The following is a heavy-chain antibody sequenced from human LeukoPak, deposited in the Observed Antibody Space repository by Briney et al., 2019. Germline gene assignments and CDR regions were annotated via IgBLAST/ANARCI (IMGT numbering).Heavy chain of an antibody. J-gene: IGHJ5*02. CDR1: GGSSSGYY. D-gene: IGHD2-2*01. CDR3: ARGPVVPAAIRTGWFDP. CDR2: INHSGST. V-gene: IGHV4-34*01. Sequence: PSETLSLTCAVYGGSSSGYYWSWIRQPPGKGLEWIGEINHSGSTNYNPSLKSRVTISVDTSKNQFSLKLSSVTAADTAVYYCARGPVVPAAIRTGWFDPWGQGTLVTVSS.